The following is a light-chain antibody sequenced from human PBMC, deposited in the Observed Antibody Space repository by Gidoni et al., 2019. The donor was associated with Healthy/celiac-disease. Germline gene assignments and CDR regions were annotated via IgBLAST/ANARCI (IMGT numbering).Light chain of an antibody. J-gene: IGKJ4*01. Sequence: DIQMTQSPSSLSASVGDRVTLTCRASQSISSYLNGYQQKPGKAPKLLIYAASSLQSGVPSRFSGSGSGTDFTLPISSLQPEDFATYYCQQSYSTPVTFGGGTKVEIK. CDR1: QSISSY. CDR3: QQSYSTPVT. CDR2: AAS. V-gene: IGKV1-39*01.